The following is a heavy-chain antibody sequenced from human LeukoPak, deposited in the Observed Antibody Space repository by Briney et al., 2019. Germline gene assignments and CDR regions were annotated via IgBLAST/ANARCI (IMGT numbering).Heavy chain of an antibody. D-gene: IGHD3-22*01. CDR3: VRGKSLYYYDNSGYFDS. CDR2: ISGSGGST. J-gene: IGHJ4*02. Sequence: PGGSLRLSCAASGFTFSSYAMSWVRQAPGKGLEWVSAISGSGGSTYYADSVKGRSTISRDNAKNSLYLQMNNLRAEDTAVYYCVRGKSLYYYDNSGYFDSWGQGTLVTVSS. V-gene: IGHV3-23*01. CDR1: GFTFSSYA.